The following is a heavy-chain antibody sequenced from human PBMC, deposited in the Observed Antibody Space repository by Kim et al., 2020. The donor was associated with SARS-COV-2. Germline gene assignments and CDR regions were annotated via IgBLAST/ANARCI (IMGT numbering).Heavy chain of an antibody. CDR3: ASPLYCSGGSCYL. V-gene: IGHV3-33*01. J-gene: IGHJ4*02. CDR1: GFTFSNYG. D-gene: IGHD2-15*01. Sequence: GGSLRLSCAASGFTFSNYGMHWVRQAPGKGLEWVAVIWYDGNKNYYTDSVKGRFTISRDNSKNTLYLQMNSLGAEDTAVYYCASPLYCSGGSCYLWGQGTLVTVSS. CDR2: IWYDGNKN.